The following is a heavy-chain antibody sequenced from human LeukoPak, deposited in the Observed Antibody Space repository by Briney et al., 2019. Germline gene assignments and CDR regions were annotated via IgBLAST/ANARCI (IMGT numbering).Heavy chain of an antibody. CDR2: IGGSGDKT. CDR1: GFTFNRNA. V-gene: IGHV3-23*01. J-gene: IGHJ4*02. D-gene: IGHD6-19*01. Sequence: GGSLRLSCAASGFTFNRNAISWVRQAPGKGLEWVSTIGGSGDKTFYADSVKVRFTISRDNSKNMVHLHMNSLPGEDTALYYCVRRGDASSGWGDHDFWGQGALVTVSS. CDR3: VRRGDASSGWGDHDF.